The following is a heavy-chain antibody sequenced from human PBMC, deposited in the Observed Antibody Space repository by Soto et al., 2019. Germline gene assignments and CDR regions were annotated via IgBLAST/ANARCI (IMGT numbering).Heavy chain of an antibody. CDR3: ARGTNGLSDYYYYYMDV. Sequence: QVQLQQWGAGLLKPSETLSLTCAVYGGSFSGYYWSWIRQPPGKGLEWIGEINHSGSTNYNPSLKSRVTISVDTSKNQFSLKLSSVTAADTAVYYCARGTNGLSDYYYYYMDVWGKGTTVTVSS. J-gene: IGHJ6*03. CDR2: INHSGST. V-gene: IGHV4-34*01. CDR1: GGSFSGYY. D-gene: IGHD2-8*01.